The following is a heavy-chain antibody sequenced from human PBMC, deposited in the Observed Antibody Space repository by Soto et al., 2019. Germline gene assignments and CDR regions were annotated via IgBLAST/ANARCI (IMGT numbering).Heavy chain of an antibody. J-gene: IGHJ6*02. Sequence: TLSLTCAVSGGSISSGGYSWSWIRQPPGKGLEWIGYIYHSGSTYYNPSLKSRVTISVYRSKNQFSLKLSSVTAADTAVYYCARQGGDSSGADYYYYGMDVWGQGTTVTVSS. CDR1: GGSISSGGYS. CDR2: IYHSGST. D-gene: IGHD3-22*01. CDR3: ARQGGDSSGADYYYYGMDV. V-gene: IGHV4-30-2*01.